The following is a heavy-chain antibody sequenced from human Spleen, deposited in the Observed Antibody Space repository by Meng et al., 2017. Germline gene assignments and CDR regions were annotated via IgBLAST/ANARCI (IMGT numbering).Heavy chain of an antibody. D-gene: IGHD2-2*01. CDR3: ARGPRDRIVVVPAATNWFDP. CDR1: GGSFSDYY. J-gene: IGHJ5*02. Sequence: VQRQQWGAGLFKSSETPSLTCVVSGGSFSDYYWSWIRQPPGKGLEWIGEINHSGSTNYNPSLKSRVTISVDTSKNQFSLKLSSVTAADTAVYYCARGPRDRIVVVPAATNWFDPWGQGTLVTVSS. CDR2: INHSGST. V-gene: IGHV4-34*01.